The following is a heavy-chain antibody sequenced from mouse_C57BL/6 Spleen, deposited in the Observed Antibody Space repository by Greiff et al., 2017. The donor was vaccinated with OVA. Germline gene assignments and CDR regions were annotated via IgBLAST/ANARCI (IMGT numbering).Heavy chain of an antibody. V-gene: IGHV5-9*01. Sequence: EVQGVESGGGLVKPGGSLKLSCAASGFTFSSYTMSWVRQTPEKRLEWVATISGGGGNTYYPASVKGRFTISRDNAKNTLYLQMSSLRSEDTALYYCARANWDYFDYWGQGTTLTVSS. CDR2: ISGGGGNT. D-gene: IGHD4-1*01. J-gene: IGHJ2*01. CDR1: GFTFSSYT. CDR3: ARANWDYFDY.